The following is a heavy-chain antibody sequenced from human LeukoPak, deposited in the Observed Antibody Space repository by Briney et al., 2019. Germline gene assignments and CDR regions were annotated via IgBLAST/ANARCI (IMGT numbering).Heavy chain of an antibody. D-gene: IGHD3-3*01. Sequence: SETLSLTCTVSGGSISSYYWSWIRQPPGKGLEWIGYIYYSGSTNYNPSLKSRVTISVDTSKNQFSLQLSSVTAADKAVYYCARHVSGKATYDFWSGYLNWFDPWGQGTLVTVSS. CDR3: ARHVSGKATYDFWSGYLNWFDP. V-gene: IGHV4-59*08. CDR1: GGSISSYY. J-gene: IGHJ5*02. CDR2: IYYSGST.